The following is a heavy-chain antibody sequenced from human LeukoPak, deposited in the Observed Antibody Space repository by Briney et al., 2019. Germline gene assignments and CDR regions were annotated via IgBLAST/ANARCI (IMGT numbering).Heavy chain of an antibody. D-gene: IGHD1-26*01. Sequence: ASVKVSCKASGGTFSSYAISWVRRAPGQGLEWMGRIIPILGIANYAQKFQGRVTITADKSTSTAYMELSSLRSEDTAVYYCARDASGSYGFLVGAFDIWGQGTMVTASS. CDR3: ARDASGSYGFLVGAFDI. CDR2: IIPILGIA. J-gene: IGHJ3*02. V-gene: IGHV1-69*04. CDR1: GGTFSSYA.